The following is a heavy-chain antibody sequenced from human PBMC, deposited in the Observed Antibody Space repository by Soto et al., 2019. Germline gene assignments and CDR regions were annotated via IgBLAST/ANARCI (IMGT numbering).Heavy chain of an antibody. CDR2: IYYTGST. J-gene: IGHJ4*02. CDR1: GGSISGYY. V-gene: IGHV4-59*01. D-gene: IGHD2-15*01. CDR3: ARVHRYCSGGSCYLIDY. Sequence: TSETLSLTCTVSGGSISGYYWSWIRQPPGEGLEWIGYIYYTGSTDYNPSLKSRVTISLDTPKSQFSLKLSSVTAADTAVYYCARVHRYCSGGSCYLIDYWGQGTLVTVSS.